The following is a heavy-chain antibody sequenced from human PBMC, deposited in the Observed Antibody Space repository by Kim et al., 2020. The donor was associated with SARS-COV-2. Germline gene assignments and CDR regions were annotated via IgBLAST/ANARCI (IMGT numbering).Heavy chain of an antibody. V-gene: IGHV3-23*01. CDR3: AKDRTFSSSWYRGYYGMDV. J-gene: IGHJ6*02. Sequence: GRFTISRDKSKNTLYRQMNSLRAEDTAVYYCAKDRTFSSSWYRGYYGMDVWGQGTTVTVSS. D-gene: IGHD6-13*01.